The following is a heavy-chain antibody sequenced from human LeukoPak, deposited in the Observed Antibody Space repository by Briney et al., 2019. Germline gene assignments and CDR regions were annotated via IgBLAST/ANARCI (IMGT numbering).Heavy chain of an antibody. CDR1: GGSFSGYY. V-gene: IGHV4-34*01. CDR2: INHSGST. J-gene: IGHJ4*02. D-gene: IGHD3-3*01. CDR3: AAYDFWSGYYIDY. Sequence: SETLSLTCAVYGGSFSGYYWSWLRQPPGKGLEWIGEINHSGSTNYNPSLKSRVTISVDTSKNQFSLKLSSVTAADTAVYYCAAYDFWSGYYIDYWGQGTLVTVSS.